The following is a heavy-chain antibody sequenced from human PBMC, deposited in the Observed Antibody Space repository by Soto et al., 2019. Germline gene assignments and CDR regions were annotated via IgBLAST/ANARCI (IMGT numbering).Heavy chain of an antibody. Sequence: PGGSLRLSCAASGFVFTNYGMHWVRQAPGKGLEWVAVIWYDGSNKYYADSVKGRFTISRDNSKNTLYLQMNSLRAEDTAVYYCAFSGRGDFTAVVNYYHYGMDVWGQGSTVTVSS. V-gene: IGHV3-33*01. CDR1: GFVFTNYG. J-gene: IGHJ6*02. CDR2: IWYDGSNK. D-gene: IGHD5-18*01. CDR3: AFSGRGDFTAVVNYYHYGMDV.